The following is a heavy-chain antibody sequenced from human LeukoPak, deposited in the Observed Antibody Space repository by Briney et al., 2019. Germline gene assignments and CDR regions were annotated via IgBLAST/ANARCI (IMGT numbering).Heavy chain of an antibody. V-gene: IGHV3-23*01. CDR3: AKDASYSGSYYLDY. CDR2: ISGSGGST. CDR1: GFTFSSYA. Sequence: GGTLRLSCAASGFTFSSYAMSWVRQAPGKGLEWVSAISGSGGSTYYADSVKGRFTISRDNSKNTLYLQMNSLRAEDTAVYYCAKDASYSGSYYLDYWGQGTLVTVSS. D-gene: IGHD1-26*01. J-gene: IGHJ4*02.